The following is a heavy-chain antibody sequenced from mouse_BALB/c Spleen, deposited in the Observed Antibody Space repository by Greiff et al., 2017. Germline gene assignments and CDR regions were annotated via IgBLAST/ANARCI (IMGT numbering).Heavy chain of an antibody. J-gene: IGHJ3*01. D-gene: IGHD4-1*02. Sequence: QVQLKESGAELAKPGASVKMSCKASGYTFTSYWMHWVKQRPGQGLEWIGYINPSTGYTEYNQKFKDKATLTADKSSSTAYMQLSSLTSEDSAVYDCARLANWDWFAYWGQGTLVTVSA. V-gene: IGHV1-7*01. CDR2: INPSTGYT. CDR1: GYTFTSYW. CDR3: ARLANWDWFAY.